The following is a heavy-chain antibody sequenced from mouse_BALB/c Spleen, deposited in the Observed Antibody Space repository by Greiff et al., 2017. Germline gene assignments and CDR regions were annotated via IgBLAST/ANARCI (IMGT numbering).Heavy chain of an antibody. Sequence: VQLVESGAELAKPGASVKMSCKASGYTFTSYWMHWVKQRPGQGLEWIGYINPSTGYTEYNQKFKDKATLTADKSSSTAYMQLSSLTSEDSAVYYCARSLYYYGSSYIDYWGQGTILTVSS. V-gene: IGHV1-7*01. CDR3: ARSLYYYGSSYIDY. CDR1: GYTFTSYW. D-gene: IGHD1-1*01. CDR2: INPSTGYT. J-gene: IGHJ2*01.